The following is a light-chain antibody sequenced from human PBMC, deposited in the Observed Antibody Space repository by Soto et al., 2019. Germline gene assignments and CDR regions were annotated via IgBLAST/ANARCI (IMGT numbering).Light chain of an antibody. Sequence: DIQMTQSPSSLSASVGDRVTITCRASQDIRNHLGWYQQKPGKAPKRLIYAASSLQSGVPSRFSGSGSGTEFTLTITSLQPEDSGTYYCLQHKSYPWTFGQGTKVEVK. CDR1: QDIRNH. J-gene: IGKJ1*01. CDR3: LQHKSYPWT. CDR2: AAS. V-gene: IGKV1-17*01.